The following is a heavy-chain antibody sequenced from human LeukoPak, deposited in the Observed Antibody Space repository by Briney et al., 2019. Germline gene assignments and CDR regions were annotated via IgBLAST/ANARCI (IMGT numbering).Heavy chain of an antibody. CDR2: ISGSGGST. Sequence: GGSLRLSCAASGFTFSSYGMSWVRQAPGKGLEWVSAISGSGGSTYYADSVKGRFTISRDNSKNTLYLQMNSLRAEDTAVYYCAKERTHCSSTSCHSHFDYWGQGTLVTVSS. V-gene: IGHV3-23*01. D-gene: IGHD2-2*01. CDR1: GFTFSSYG. J-gene: IGHJ4*02. CDR3: AKERTHCSSTSCHSHFDY.